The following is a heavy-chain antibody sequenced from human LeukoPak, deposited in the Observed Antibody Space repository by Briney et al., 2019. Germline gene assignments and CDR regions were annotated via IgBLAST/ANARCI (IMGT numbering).Heavy chain of an antibody. Sequence: GRSLRLSCAASGFTFSNYAIHRVRQAPGKGLDWVAVVSFDGSKKYYADSVKGRFTISRDNSKNTLYLQMNTLRPDDTAVYYCTRAKRGPFDYWGQGTLVTVSS. CDR1: GFTFSNYA. CDR2: VSFDGSKK. V-gene: IGHV3-30-3*01. CDR3: TRAKRGPFDY. J-gene: IGHJ4*01.